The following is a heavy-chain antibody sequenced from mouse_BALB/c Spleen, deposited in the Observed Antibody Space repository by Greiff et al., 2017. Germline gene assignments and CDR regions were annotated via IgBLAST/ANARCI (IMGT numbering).Heavy chain of an antibody. J-gene: IGHJ2*01. CDR3: TRWGFHFFDY. V-gene: IGHV1-5*01. Sequence: EVKVVESGTVLARPGASVKMSCKASGYTFTSYWMHWVKQRPGQGLEWIGAIYPGNSDTSYNQKFKGKAKLTAVTSTSTAYMELSSLTNEDSAVYYCTRWGFHFFDYWGQGTTLTVSS. CDR2: IYPGNSDT. CDR1: GYTFTSYW.